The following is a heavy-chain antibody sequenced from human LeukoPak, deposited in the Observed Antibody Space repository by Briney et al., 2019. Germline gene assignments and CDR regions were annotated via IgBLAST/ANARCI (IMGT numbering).Heavy chain of an antibody. J-gene: IGHJ4*02. V-gene: IGHV1-46*01. CDR1: GYTFTSYY. Sequence: ASVKVSCKASGYTFTSYYMHWVRQAPGQGLEWMGIINPSGGSTSYAQKFQGRVTMTRDTSTSTVYMELSSPRSEDTAVYYCAGGYYAVSGIAAAGPGYWGQGTLVTVSS. CDR2: INPSGGST. CDR3: AGGYYAVSGIAAAGPGY. D-gene: IGHD6-13*01.